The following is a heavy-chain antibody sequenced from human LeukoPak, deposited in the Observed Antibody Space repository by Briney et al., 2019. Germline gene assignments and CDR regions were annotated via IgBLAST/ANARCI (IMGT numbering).Heavy chain of an antibody. CDR2: INTNTGNP. Sequence: ASVKVSCKASGYSFTSYAMNWVRQAPGQGLEWMGWINTNTGNPTYPQGFTGHFVFSLDTSVSTAYLQISSLEPEDTAAYYCARNYYDFWSTPYGMDVWGQGTTVIVSS. D-gene: IGHD3-3*01. CDR3: ARNYYDFWSTPYGMDV. V-gene: IGHV7-4-1*02. CDR1: GYSFTSYA. J-gene: IGHJ6*02.